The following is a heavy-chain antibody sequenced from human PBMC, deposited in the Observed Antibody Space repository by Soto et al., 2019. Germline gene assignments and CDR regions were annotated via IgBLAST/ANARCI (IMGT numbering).Heavy chain of an antibody. CDR3: ARDTSRGEYDY. CDR1: GYTFTSYG. D-gene: IGHD3-10*01. V-gene: IGHV1-18*01. Sequence: QVQLVQSGAEVKKPGASVKVSCKASGYTFTSYGISWVRQAPGQGVEWMGWFNVYNGNSNYAQKLQRRVTMTTDTSTSTAYLDLRSLRSDDTAVYFCARDTSRGEYDYWGQGTLVTVSS. J-gene: IGHJ4*02. CDR2: FNVYNGNS.